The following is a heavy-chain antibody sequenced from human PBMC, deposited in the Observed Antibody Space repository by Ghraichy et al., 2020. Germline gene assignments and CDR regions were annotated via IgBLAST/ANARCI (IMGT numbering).Heavy chain of an antibody. CDR2: IYYSGST. V-gene: IGHV4-61*01. D-gene: IGHD6-19*01. CDR1: GGSVSSGSYY. J-gene: IGHJ4*02. CDR3: ARDRPCPDGGLAGTRYDY. Sequence: SQTLSLTCTVSGGSVSSGSYYWSWIRQPPGKGLEWIGYIYYSGSTNYNPSLKSRVTISVDTSKNQFSLKLSSVTAADTAVYYCARDRPCPDGGLAGTRYDYWGQGTLVTVSS.